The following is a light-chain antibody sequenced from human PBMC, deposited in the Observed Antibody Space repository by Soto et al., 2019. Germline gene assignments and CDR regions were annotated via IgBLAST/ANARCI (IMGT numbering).Light chain of an antibody. Sequence: DIQMTQSPSTLSASVGDRVTITCRASQSISSWLAWYQQKPGKAPKLLIDKASSLESGVPSRFSGSGSGTEFTLTISSLQPDDFATYYCEQYNSYPITVGQGTRLEIK. V-gene: IGKV1-5*03. CDR3: EQYNSYPIT. J-gene: IGKJ5*01. CDR1: QSISSW. CDR2: KAS.